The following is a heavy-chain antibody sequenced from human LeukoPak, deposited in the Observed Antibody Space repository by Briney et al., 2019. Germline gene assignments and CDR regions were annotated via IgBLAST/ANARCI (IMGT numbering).Heavy chain of an antibody. CDR3: ARGVSGWLRGAAFDI. CDR2: IYYSGST. V-gene: IGHV4-59*01. Sequence: PSETQSLTCTVSGGSISSYYWSWIRQPPGKGLEWIGYIYYSGSTNYNPSLKSRVTISVDTSKNQFSLKLSSVTAADTAVYYCARGVSGWLRGAAFDIWGQGTMVTIPS. J-gene: IGHJ3*02. D-gene: IGHD6-19*01. CDR1: GGSISSYY.